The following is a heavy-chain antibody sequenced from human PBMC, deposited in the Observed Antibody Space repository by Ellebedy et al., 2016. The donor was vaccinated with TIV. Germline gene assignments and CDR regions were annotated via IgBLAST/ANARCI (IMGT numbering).Heavy chain of an antibody. D-gene: IGHD3-22*01. CDR2: ISSSSSYI. CDR3: ARMTYYYDSSGSYEYFQH. CDR1: GFTFSSYA. J-gene: IGHJ1*01. Sequence: GGSLRLSCAASGFTFSSYAMSWVRQAPGKGLEWVSSISSSSSYIYYADSVKGRFTISRDNAKNSLYLQMNSLRAEDTAVYYCARMTYYYDSSGSYEYFQHWGQGTLVTVSS. V-gene: IGHV3-21*04.